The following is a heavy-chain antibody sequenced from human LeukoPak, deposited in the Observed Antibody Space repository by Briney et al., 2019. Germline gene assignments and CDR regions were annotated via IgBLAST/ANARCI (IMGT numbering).Heavy chain of an antibody. CDR3: AREAATGSYFDY. CDR1: GFTFSSYA. CDR2: ISYDGSNK. V-gene: IGHV3-30-3*01. D-gene: IGHD2-15*01. Sequence: GGSLRLSCAASGFTFSSYAMHWVRQAPGKGLEGVAVISYDGSNKYYADSVKGRFTISRDNSKNTLYLQMNSLRAEDTAVYYCAREAATGSYFDYWGQGTLVTVSS. J-gene: IGHJ4*02.